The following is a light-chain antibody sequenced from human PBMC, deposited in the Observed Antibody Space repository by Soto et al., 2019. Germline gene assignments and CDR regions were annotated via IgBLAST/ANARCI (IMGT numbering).Light chain of an antibody. CDR2: WAS. CDR1: QSILYSSNNKNL. V-gene: IGKV4-1*01. Sequence: DIVMTQSPEYLAVSLGERATINCRSSQSILYSSNNKNLIAWYQQKPGQPPKLLIYWASTRQSEVPDRFSGSGSGGYFTLTISSLQAEDVAVYYCQQYYSPPRYTFGQGTRLGIK. J-gene: IGKJ2*01. CDR3: QQYYSPPRYT.